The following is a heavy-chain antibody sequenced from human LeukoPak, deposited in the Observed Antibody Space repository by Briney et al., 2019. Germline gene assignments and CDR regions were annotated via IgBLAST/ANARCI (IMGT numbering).Heavy chain of an antibody. CDR1: GFTFSSYS. D-gene: IGHD6-19*01. V-gene: IGHV3-21*01. Sequence: GGSLRLSCAASGFTFSSYSMNWVRQAPGKGLEWVSSISSSSYIYYADSVKGRFTISRDNAKNSLYLQMNSLRAEDTAVYYCARGPYSSGWHFDYWGQGTLVTVSS. J-gene: IGHJ4*02. CDR2: ISSSSYI. CDR3: ARGPYSSGWHFDY.